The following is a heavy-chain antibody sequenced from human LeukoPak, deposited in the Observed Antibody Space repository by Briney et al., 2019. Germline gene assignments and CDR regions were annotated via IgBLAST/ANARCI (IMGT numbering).Heavy chain of an antibody. CDR2: IYTSGST. CDR3: ARARIVGATPSQDNWFDP. Sequence: SETLSLTCTVSGYSISSGYYWGWIRQPPGKGLEWIGRIYTSGSTNYNPSLKSRVTISVDTSKNQFSLKLSSVTAADTAVYYCARARIVGATPSQDNWFDPWGQGTLVTVSS. J-gene: IGHJ5*02. V-gene: IGHV4-38-2*02. CDR1: GYSISSGYY. D-gene: IGHD1-26*01.